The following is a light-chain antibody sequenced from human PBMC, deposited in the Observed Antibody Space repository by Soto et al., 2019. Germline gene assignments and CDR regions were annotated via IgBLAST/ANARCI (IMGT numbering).Light chain of an antibody. V-gene: IGLV2-14*01. CDR1: SSDVGGYNH. CDR3: TSYRSSSTRYV. J-gene: IGLJ1*01. Sequence: QFALTQPASVSGSPGQSITISCTGTSSDVGGYNHVSWYQQHPGKAPKLMIYEVSNRPSGVSNRFSGSKSGNTASLTISGLQAEDEADYYCTSYRSSSTRYVFGTGTRSPS. CDR2: EVS.